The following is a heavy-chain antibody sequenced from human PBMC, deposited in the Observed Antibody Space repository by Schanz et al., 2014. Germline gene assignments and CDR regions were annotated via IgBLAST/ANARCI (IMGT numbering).Heavy chain of an antibody. J-gene: IGHJ4*02. D-gene: IGHD3-10*01. V-gene: IGHV1-69*02. Sequence: QLQLVQSGAEVKKPGSSVKVSCKLSGGTFSSYTISWMRQAPGQGLEWMGKIIPVLNIATYAQRFQGRVSITADTSTNTAYMELSSLTSDDTAVHYCARGRGFYDYWGQGTLATVSS. CDR1: GGTFSSYT. CDR2: IIPVLNIA. CDR3: ARGRGFYDY.